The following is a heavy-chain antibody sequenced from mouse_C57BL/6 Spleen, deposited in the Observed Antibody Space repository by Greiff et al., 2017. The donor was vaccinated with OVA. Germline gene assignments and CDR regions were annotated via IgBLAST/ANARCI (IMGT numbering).Heavy chain of an antibody. J-gene: IGHJ4*01. CDR3: ARDNDGYPYYAMDY. D-gene: IGHD2-3*01. CDR1: GFTFSDYG. CDR2: ISSGSSTI. Sequence: EVKLMESGGGLVKPGGSLKLSCAASGFTFSDYGMHWVRQAPEKGLEWVAYISSGSSTIYYADTVKGRFTISRDNAKNTLFLQMTSLRSEDKSMYDCARDNDGYPYYAMDYWGQGTSVTVSS. V-gene: IGHV5-17*01.